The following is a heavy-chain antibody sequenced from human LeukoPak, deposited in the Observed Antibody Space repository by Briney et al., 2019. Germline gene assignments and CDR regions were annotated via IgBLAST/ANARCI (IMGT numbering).Heavy chain of an antibody. CDR1: GGTFSSYA. CDR2: IIPIFGTA. J-gene: IGHJ5*02. V-gene: IGHV1-69*01. D-gene: IGHD3-22*01. Sequence: GSSVKVSRKASGGTFSSYAISWVRQAPGQGLEWMGGIIPIFGTANYAQKFQGRVTITADESTSTAYMELSSLRSEDTAVYYCARVAKSDYDIGLSWFDPWGQGTLVTVSS. CDR3: ARVAKSDYDIGLSWFDP.